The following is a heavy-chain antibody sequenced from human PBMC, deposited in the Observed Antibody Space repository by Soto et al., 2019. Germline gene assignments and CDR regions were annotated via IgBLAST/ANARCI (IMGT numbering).Heavy chain of an antibody. D-gene: IGHD4-17*01. CDR3: ARADYEDYGRLV. J-gene: IGHJ4*02. CDR2: IYYSGST. V-gene: IGHV4-31*03. CDR1: GGSVSSGSYY. Sequence: QVQLQESGPGLVKPSQTLSLTRTVSGGSVSSGSYYWSWIRQHPGKGLEWIGYIYYSGSTYYNPSLKSRVTISVDTSKNQFSLRLSSVTAADTAVYYCARADYEDYGRLVWGQGTLVTVSS.